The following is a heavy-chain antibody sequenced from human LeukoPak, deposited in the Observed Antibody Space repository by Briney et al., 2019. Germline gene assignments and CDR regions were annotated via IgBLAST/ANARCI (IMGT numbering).Heavy chain of an antibody. Sequence: GGSLRLSCAGSEFTFSSYWMSWVRQAPGKGLEWVAYIKPDGSEGYYVDSVKGRFTISRDNAESSLYLQMNSLRVEDTAVYYCTRGDSASKIDYWGQGTLVTVSS. V-gene: IGHV3-7*01. CDR1: EFTFSSYW. CDR2: IKPDGSEG. CDR3: TRGDSASKIDY. J-gene: IGHJ4*02. D-gene: IGHD3-22*01.